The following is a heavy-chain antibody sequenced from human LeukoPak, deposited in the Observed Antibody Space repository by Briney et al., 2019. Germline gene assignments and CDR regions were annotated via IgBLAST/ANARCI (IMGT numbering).Heavy chain of an antibody. Sequence: PSETLSLTCVVSGYSISNDYYWGWIRQPPGKGLEWIGNIYHSGGSYYDPSLKSRVTILVDTSKNQFSLKLSSVTAADTAVYYCAKAGTTGIHHWFDPWGQGNLVTVSS. D-gene: IGHD1-1*01. V-gene: IGHV4-38-2*01. CDR3: AKAGTTGIHHWFDP. CDR2: IYHSGGS. J-gene: IGHJ5*02. CDR1: GYSISNDYY.